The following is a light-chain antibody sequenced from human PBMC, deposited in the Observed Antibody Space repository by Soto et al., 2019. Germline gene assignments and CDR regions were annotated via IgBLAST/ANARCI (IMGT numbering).Light chain of an antibody. CDR1: NIGSKS. CDR2: YSS. V-gene: IGLV3-21*04. Sequence: SYELTQPPSVSVAPGKTARITCGGNNIGSKSVHWYRQKPGQAPVLVIYYSSDRPSGTPERFSGSNSGNTATLTISRVEAGDEADYYCQVWDSSSDHGVFGTGTKLTVL. J-gene: IGLJ1*01. CDR3: QVWDSSSDHGV.